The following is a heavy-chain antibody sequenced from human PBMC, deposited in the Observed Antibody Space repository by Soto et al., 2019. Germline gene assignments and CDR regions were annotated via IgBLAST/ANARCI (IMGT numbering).Heavy chain of an antibody. J-gene: IGHJ3*02. V-gene: IGHV3-11*01. D-gene: IGHD3-16*01. CDR2: ISSGDTTK. Sequence: QVQLVESGGGLVKPGGSLRLSCAASGFTFSDYYMSWIRQAPGKGPEWVSYISSGDTTKYYADSVKGRFTISRDNGKNSLHLQMKRLRAEDTAVYYCAGQYDPVPRSAFDIWGQGTMVTVSS. CDR1: GFTFSDYY. CDR3: AGQYDPVPRSAFDI.